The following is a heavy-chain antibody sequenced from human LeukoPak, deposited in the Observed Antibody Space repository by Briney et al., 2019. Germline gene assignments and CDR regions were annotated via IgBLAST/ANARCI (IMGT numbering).Heavy chain of an antibody. V-gene: IGHV3-48*01. Sequence: GGSLRLSCAASGFTFSSYSMNWVRQAPGKGLEWVSYISSSSSTIYYADSVKGRFTVSRDNGKNSLYLQMNNLGAEDTAVYYCASQLGDASDIWGQGTMVTVSS. J-gene: IGHJ3*02. D-gene: IGHD6-13*01. CDR1: GFTFSSYS. CDR2: ISSSSSTI. CDR3: ASQLGDASDI.